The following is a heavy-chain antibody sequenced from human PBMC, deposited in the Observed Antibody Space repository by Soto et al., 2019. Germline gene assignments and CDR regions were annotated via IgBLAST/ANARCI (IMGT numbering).Heavy chain of an antibody. J-gene: IGHJ4*02. D-gene: IGHD4-17*01. CDR1: GGTFSSYA. Sequence: QVQLVQSGAEVKKPGSSVKVSCKASGGTFSSYAISWVRQAPGQGLEWMGGIIPIFGTANYAQKFQGRVTITADESTSTAYMELSSLRSEDTAVYYCARGQEGWDHCDYAPQDYWGQGTLVTVSS. CDR2: IIPIFGTA. V-gene: IGHV1-69*01. CDR3: ARGQEGWDHCDYAPQDY.